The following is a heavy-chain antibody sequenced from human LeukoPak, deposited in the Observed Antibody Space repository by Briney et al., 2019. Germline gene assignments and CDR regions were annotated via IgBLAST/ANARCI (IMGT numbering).Heavy chain of an antibody. Sequence: PSETLSLTCTVSGDSISSYYWSWIRQPPGKGLEWIGYSYHTGSTNYNPSLKSRVTISVDTSKNQFSLKLSSVTPEDTAVYYCARDSKRGKFDPWGQGTLVTVSS. CDR1: GDSISSYY. J-gene: IGHJ5*02. CDR3: ARDSKRGKFDP. CDR2: SYHTGST. D-gene: IGHD3-16*01. V-gene: IGHV4-59*12.